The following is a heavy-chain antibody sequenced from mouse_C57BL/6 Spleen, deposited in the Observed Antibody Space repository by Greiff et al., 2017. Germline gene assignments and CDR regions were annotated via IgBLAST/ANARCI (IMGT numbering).Heavy chain of an antibody. Sequence: QVQLQQPGAELVKPGASVKLSCKASGYTFTSYWITWVKQRPGQGLEWIGDIYPGSGSTNYNEKFKSKATLTVDTSSSTAYMQLSSLTSEDSAVYYCARDDCYYEGYFEVWGTGTTVTVSS. CDR3: ARDDCYYEGYFEV. D-gene: IGHD2-3*01. CDR2: IYPGSGST. CDR1: GYTFTSYW. V-gene: IGHV1-55*01. J-gene: IGHJ1*03.